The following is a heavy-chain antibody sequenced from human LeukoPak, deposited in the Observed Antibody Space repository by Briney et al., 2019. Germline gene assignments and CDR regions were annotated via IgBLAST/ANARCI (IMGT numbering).Heavy chain of an antibody. D-gene: IGHD5-24*01. CDR1: GLTFSSSW. CDR2: ISSSGSTI. V-gene: IGHV3-48*04. Sequence: GGSLRLSCAVSGLTFSSSWMDWVRQAPGRGLEWVSYISSSGSTIYYADSVKGRFTISRDNAKNSLYLQMNSLRAEDTAVYYCAREYAGDGYNNWFDPWGQGTLVTVSS. CDR3: AREYAGDGYNNWFDP. J-gene: IGHJ5*02.